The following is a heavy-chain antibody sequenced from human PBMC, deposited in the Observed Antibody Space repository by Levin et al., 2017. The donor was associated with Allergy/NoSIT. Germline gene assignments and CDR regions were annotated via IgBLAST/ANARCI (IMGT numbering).Heavy chain of an antibody. CDR1: GYTFTSYY. CDR3: ARQPGGVYCFDY. CDR2: INPSGDST. D-gene: IGHD3-16*01. J-gene: IGHJ4*02. V-gene: IGHV1-46*01. Sequence: VASVKVSCKPSGYTFTSYYMHWVRQAPGQGLEWMGIINPSGDSTSYAQKFQGRVTMTRDTSTSTVYMELSRLRSEDMAVYYCARQPGGVYCFDYWGQGTLVTVSS.